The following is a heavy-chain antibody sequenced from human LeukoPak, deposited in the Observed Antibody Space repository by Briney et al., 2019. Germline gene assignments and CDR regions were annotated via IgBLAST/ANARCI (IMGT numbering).Heavy chain of an antibody. CDR1: GFTFSSYS. CDR2: ISSSSSTI. J-gene: IGHJ4*02. Sequence: GGSLRLSCAASGFTFSSYSMNWVRQAPGKGLEWVSYISSSSSTIYYADSVKGRFTISRDNAKSSLYLQMNSLRAEDTAVYYCARGGYDFWSGYYFDYWGQGTLVTVSS. CDR3: ARGGYDFWSGYYFDY. V-gene: IGHV3-48*01. D-gene: IGHD3-3*01.